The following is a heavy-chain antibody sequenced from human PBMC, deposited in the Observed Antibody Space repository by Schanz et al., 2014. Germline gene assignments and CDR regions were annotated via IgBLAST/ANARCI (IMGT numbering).Heavy chain of an antibody. Sequence: QVQLVQSGAEVKKPGASVKVSCKASGYTFTSYGINWVRQAPGQGLEWMGWISAYNGNTNYAQKFQGRVTITADKSTFTAYMEVSRLKSDDTAVYYCARLSVAGRPHVNYWYFDLWGRGTLGTVSS. CDR3: ARLSVAGRPHVNYWYFDL. CDR2: ISAYNGNT. D-gene: IGHD6-19*01. CDR1: GYTFTSYG. V-gene: IGHV1-18*01. J-gene: IGHJ2*01.